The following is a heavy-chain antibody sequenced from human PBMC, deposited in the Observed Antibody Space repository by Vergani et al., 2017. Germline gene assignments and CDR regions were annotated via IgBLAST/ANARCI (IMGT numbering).Heavy chain of an antibody. CDR1: GFSLSNARMG. J-gene: IGHJ4*02. CDR2: IFSNDEK. V-gene: IGHV2-26*01. Sequence: QVTLKESGPVLVKPTETLTLTCTVSGFSLSNARMGVSWIRQPPGKALEWLAHIFSNDEKSYSTSLKSRLTISKDNAKSQVVLNMTNMDPVDTATYYCARNNRGYSEGPRGFDYWGQGILVTVSS. CDR3: ARNNRGYSEGPRGFDY. D-gene: IGHD5-18*01.